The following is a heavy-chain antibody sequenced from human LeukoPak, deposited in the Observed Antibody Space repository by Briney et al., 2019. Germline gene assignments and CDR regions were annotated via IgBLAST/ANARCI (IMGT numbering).Heavy chain of an antibody. V-gene: IGHV1-46*01. Sequence: GASVKVSCKASGYTFTSYYMHWVRQAPGQGLEWMGIINPSGGSTSYAQKFQGRVTMTRGTSTSTVYMELSSLRSEDTAVYYCAREGVHDAFDIWGQGTMVTVSS. CDR1: GYTFTSYY. D-gene: IGHD3-10*01. CDR3: AREGVHDAFDI. J-gene: IGHJ3*02. CDR2: INPSGGST.